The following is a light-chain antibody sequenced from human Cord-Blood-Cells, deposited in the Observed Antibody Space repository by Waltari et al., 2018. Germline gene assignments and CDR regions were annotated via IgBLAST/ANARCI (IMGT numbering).Light chain of an antibody. V-gene: IGLV2-14*01. CDR2: DVS. CDR3: SSYTSSSTFEWV. Sequence: QSALTQPASVSGSPGQSITISCTGTSSDVGGYNYVSWYQQHPGKAPKLMIYDVSKRPSGFSNRFSGSKSGNTASLTISGLQAEDEADYYCSSYTSSSTFEWVFGGGTKLTVL. CDR1: SSDVGGYNY. J-gene: IGLJ3*02.